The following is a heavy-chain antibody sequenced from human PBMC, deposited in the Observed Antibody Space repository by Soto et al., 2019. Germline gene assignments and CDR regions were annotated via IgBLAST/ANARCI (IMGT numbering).Heavy chain of an antibody. CDR1: GGSVSSGSYY. Sequence: SETLSLTCTVSGGSVSSGSYYWSWIRQPPGKGLEWIGYIYYSGSTNYNPSLKSRVTISVDTSKNQFSLKLSSVTAADTAVYYCARTSVYYYGMDVWGQGTTVTVSS. V-gene: IGHV4-61*01. CDR2: IYYSGST. CDR3: ARTSVYYYGMDV. J-gene: IGHJ6*02.